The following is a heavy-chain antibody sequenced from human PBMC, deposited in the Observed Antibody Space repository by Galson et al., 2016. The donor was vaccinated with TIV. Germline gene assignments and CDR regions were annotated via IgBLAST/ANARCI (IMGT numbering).Heavy chain of an antibody. J-gene: IGHJ4*02. CDR1: GFTFDSYT. CDR2: ISHDGNNK. Sequence: SLRLSCAASGFTFDSYTFHWVRQTTGKGLEWVAIISHDGNNKDFADSVQGRFTISRDSSKNTVFLQMNSLRLEDTAVYYCTRDGRGNWKYVDYFDYWGQGTLVTVSS. CDR3: TRDGRGNWKYVDYFDY. D-gene: IGHD1-7*01. V-gene: IGHV3-30-3*01.